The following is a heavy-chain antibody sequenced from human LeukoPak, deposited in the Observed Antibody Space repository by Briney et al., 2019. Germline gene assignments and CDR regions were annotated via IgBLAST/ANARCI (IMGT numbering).Heavy chain of an antibody. CDR3: AELGITMIGGV. CDR2: ISPSGDIT. CDR1: GFIFSSHG. D-gene: IGHD3-10*02. J-gene: IGHJ6*04. Sequence: GGTLRLSCAASGFIFSSHGMNWVRQAPGKGLEWVSGISPSGDITYYADSVKGRFTISRDNSKNTVYLQMDSLRFEDAAVYYCAELGITMIGGVWGKGTTVTISS. V-gene: IGHV3-23*01.